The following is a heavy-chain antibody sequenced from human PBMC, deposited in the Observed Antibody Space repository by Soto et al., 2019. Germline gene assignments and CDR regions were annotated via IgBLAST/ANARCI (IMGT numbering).Heavy chain of an antibody. V-gene: IGHV3-23*01. CDR1: GFTFSSYA. Sequence: GGSLRLSCAASGFTFSSYAMSWVRQAPGKGLEWVSAISGSGGSTYYADSVKGRFTISGDNSKNTLYLQMNSLRAEDTAVYYCAKMGYSGYDRWQKFDYWGQGTLVTVSS. J-gene: IGHJ4*02. CDR3: AKMGYSGYDRWQKFDY. D-gene: IGHD5-12*01. CDR2: ISGSGGST.